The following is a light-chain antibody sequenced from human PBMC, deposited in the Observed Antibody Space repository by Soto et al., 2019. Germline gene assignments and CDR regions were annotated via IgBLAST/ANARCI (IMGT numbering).Light chain of an antibody. CDR3: QQSYSIPWT. CDR2: GAS. Sequence: EIVLTQSPGTLSLSPGERATLSCRASQIVGGDTLAWFQQRPGQAPRLVIYGASNRAAGIPDRFSGSGSGTDFTLTVSRLEPEDFATYYCQQSYSIPWTFGQGTKVEIK. J-gene: IGKJ1*01. CDR1: QIVGGDT. V-gene: IGKV3-20*01.